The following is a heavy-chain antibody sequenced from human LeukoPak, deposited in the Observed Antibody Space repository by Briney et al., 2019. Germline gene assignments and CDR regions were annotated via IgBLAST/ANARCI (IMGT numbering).Heavy chain of an antibody. D-gene: IGHD6-19*01. CDR2: ISPYNGHT. Sequence: ASVKVSCEASGYTFNIYGVNWVRQAPGHGLQWMGWISPYNGHTNYTQNFQGRVTMTTDTSTTTAYMELTSLTSDDTAVYYCVRGPGIAVAGIIDYWGQGTLVTVSS. CDR3: VRGPGIAVAGIIDY. V-gene: IGHV1-18*01. J-gene: IGHJ4*02. CDR1: GYTFNIYG.